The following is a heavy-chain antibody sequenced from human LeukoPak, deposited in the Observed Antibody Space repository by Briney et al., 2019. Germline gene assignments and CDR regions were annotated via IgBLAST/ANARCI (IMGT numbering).Heavy chain of an antibody. V-gene: IGHV4-34*03. J-gene: IGHJ4*02. CDR2: INHSGST. Sequence: SETLSLTCAVYGGSFSGYYWSWIRQPPGKGLEWIGEINHSGSTNYNPSLKSRVTISVDTSKNQFSLKLSSVTAADTAVYYCWSVFDIVVVVAARTEYYFDYWGQGTLVTVSS. CDR1: GGSFSGYY. CDR3: WSVFDIVVVVAARTEYYFDY. D-gene: IGHD2-15*01.